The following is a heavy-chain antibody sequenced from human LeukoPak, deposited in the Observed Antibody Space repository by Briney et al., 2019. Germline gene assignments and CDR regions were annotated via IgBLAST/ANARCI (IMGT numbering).Heavy chain of an antibody. CDR3: ARGPSGYHNT. CDR1: GFTFSSYT. V-gene: IGHV3-21*01. CDR2: ISSSSSYI. Sequence: PGGSLRLSCAASGFTFSSYTMNWVRQAPGKGLEWVSSISSSSSYIYYADSVKGRFTISRDNAKNSLYLQMNSLRAEDTAVYYCARGPSGYHNTGGQGTLVTVSS. D-gene: IGHD5-12*01. J-gene: IGHJ4*02.